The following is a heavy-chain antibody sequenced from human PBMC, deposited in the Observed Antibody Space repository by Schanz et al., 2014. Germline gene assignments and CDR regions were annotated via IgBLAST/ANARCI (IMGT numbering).Heavy chain of an antibody. D-gene: IGHD3-10*01. CDR2: ISRSSSTI. V-gene: IGHV3-48*01. CDR3: ARGIITMVRGGDVGAFDI. Sequence: EVQLLESGGGVVQPGRSLRLSCAASGFTFSKYGVHWVRQAPGKGLEWVSYISRSSSTIYYADSVRGRFTISRDNSKNALYLQMDSLRAEDTAVYYCARGIITMVRGGDVGAFDIWGQGTMVTVSS. J-gene: IGHJ3*02. CDR1: GFTFSKYG.